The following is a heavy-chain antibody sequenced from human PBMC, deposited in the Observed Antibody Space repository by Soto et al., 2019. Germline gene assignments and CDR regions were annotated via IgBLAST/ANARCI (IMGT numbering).Heavy chain of an antibody. J-gene: IGHJ4*02. V-gene: IGHV1-2*04. Sequence: QVQLVQSGAEVKKPGASVKVSCKASGYTFTGYYMHWVRQAPGQGLEWMGWINPNSGGTNYAQKFQGWVTMTRDTSLSPAYMELSRLRSDDTAVYYCAGCYCTNGVCYQYFDYWGQGTLVTVSS. CDR3: AGCYCTNGVCYQYFDY. CDR2: INPNSGGT. CDR1: GYTFTGYY. D-gene: IGHD2-8*01.